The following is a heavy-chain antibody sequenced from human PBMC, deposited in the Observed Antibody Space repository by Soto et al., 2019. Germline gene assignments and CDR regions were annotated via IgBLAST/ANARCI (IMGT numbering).Heavy chain of an antibody. D-gene: IGHD7-27*01. Sequence: QVQLQESGPGLVKPSQTLSLTCTVSGGSIRTGNYCWSWIRQPPDKGLEWIGHIYDGGSTYNNPSLRRDVTFHLETSRNRFPRNRAPGGAQDTAVSYCTGGRPGDKVDYWAQGTLVTVSS. J-gene: IGHJ4*02. CDR3: TGGRPGDKVDY. CDR2: IYDGGST. CDR1: GGSIRTGNYC. V-gene: IGHV4-30-4*01.